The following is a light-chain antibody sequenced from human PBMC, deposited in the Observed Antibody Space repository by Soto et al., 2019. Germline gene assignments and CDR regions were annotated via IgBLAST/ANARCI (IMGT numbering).Light chain of an antibody. CDR2: EVS. CDR1: SSDVGGYNY. CDR3: QSYDRRLSGYV. Sequence: QSALTQPASVSGSPGQSITISCTGTSSDVGGYNYVSWYQQHPGKAPKLIIYEVSDRPSGVSHRFSGSKSGNTASLTISGLQAEDEADYYCQSYDRRLSGYVFGTGTKLTVL. J-gene: IGLJ1*01. V-gene: IGLV2-14*01.